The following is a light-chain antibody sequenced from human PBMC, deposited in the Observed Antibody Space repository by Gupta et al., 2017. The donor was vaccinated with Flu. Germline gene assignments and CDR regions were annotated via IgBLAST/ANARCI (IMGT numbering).Light chain of an antibody. CDR2: KAS. CDR3: QQDFSYRS. V-gene: IGKV1-5*03. J-gene: IGKJ1*01. Sequence: DIRMTQSPSTLSASIGDTVTISCRARQNIDEWLAWYQLKPGKAPKLLIYKASTLENGVPSRFSGSGLGAKFTLTSKKRQRDDSACYFGQQDFSYRSFGQGTKVEIK. CDR1: QNIDEW.